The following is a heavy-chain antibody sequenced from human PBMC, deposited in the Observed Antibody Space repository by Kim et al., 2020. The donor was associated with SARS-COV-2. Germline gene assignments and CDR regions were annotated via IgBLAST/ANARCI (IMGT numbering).Heavy chain of an antibody. CDR3: ATGGITMVRGVIIESNWFDP. V-gene: IGHV1-24*01. CDR1: GYTLTELS. D-gene: IGHD3-10*01. J-gene: IGHJ5*02. CDR2: FDPEDGET. Sequence: ASVKVSCKVSGYTLTELSMHWVRQAPGKGLEWMGGFDPEDGETIYAQKFQGRVTMTEDTSTDTAYMELSSLRSEDTAVYYCATGGITMVRGVIIESNWFDPWGQGTLVTVSS.